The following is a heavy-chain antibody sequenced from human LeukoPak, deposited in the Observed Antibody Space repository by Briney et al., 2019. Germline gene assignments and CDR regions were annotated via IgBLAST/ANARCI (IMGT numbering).Heavy chain of an antibody. CDR1: GDSVSSNSAT. J-gene: IGHJ2*01. CDR3: ARAGTYGYYWYFDL. D-gene: IGHD5-24*01. V-gene: IGHV6-1*01. CDR2: TYYRSKWYN. Sequence: SQTLSLTCAISGDSVSSNSATWNWIRQSPSRGLEWLGRTYYRSKWYNDYAVSVKSRITINPDTSKNQISLQLNSVTPEDTAVYYCARAGTYGYYWYFDLWGRGTLVTVSS.